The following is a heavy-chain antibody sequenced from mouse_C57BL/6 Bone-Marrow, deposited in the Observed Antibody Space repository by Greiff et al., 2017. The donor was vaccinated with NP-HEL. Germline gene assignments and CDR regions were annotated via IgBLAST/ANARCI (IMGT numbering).Heavy chain of an antibody. CDR1: GYTFTSYW. Sequence: VKLQQPGAELVRPETSVKLSCKASGYTFTSYWMHWVKQRPGQGLEWIGVIDPSDSYTNYNQKFKGKATLTVDTSSSTAYMQLSSLTSEDSAVYYCAQLRPLAYWGQGTLVTVSA. D-gene: IGHD1-2*01. CDR3: AQLRPLAY. CDR2: IDPSDSYT. J-gene: IGHJ3*01. V-gene: IGHV1-59*01.